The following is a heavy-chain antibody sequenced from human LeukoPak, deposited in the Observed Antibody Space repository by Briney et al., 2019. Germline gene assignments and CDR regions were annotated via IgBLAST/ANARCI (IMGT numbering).Heavy chain of an antibody. D-gene: IGHD1-26*01. Sequence: SQTLSLTCTVSGGSISSDSYYWNWIRQPAGRGLEWIGRIYASVNTDYNPSLKSRVTISVDTSKNQFSLKLSSVTAADTAVYYCARDVGASNFDYWGQGILVTVSS. V-gene: IGHV4-61*02. CDR3: ARDVGASNFDY. CDR1: GGSISSDSYY. CDR2: IYASVNT. J-gene: IGHJ4*02.